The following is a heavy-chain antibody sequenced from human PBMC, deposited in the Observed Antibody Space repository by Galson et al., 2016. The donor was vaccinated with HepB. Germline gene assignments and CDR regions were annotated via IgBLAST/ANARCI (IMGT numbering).Heavy chain of an antibody. CDR1: GDSISSSGFY. CDR2: ISYSGIT. CDR3: ARPPETSSWANFDI. J-gene: IGHJ3*02. Sequence: TLSLTCTVSGDSISSSGFYWGWIRQSPGKGLEWIGSISYSGITYYNPSLKSRVTISLDTSKNQFSLKMRSMTAADTAVYYCARPPETSSWANFDIWGQGTMVSVSS. D-gene: IGHD2-2*01. V-gene: IGHV4-39*01.